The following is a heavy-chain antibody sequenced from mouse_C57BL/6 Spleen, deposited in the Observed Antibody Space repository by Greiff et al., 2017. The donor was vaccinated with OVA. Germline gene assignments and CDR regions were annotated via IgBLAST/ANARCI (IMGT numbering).Heavy chain of an antibody. Sequence: EVQLQESEGGLVQPGSSMKLSCTASGFTFSDYYMAWVRQVPEKGLEWVANINYDGSSTYYLDSLKSRFIISRDNAKNILYLQMSSLKSEDTATYYCARWLLRWYYFDYWGQGTTLTVSS. J-gene: IGHJ2*01. CDR3: ARWLLRWYYFDY. V-gene: IGHV5-16*01. CDR2: INYDGSST. CDR1: GFTFSDYY. D-gene: IGHD2-3*01.